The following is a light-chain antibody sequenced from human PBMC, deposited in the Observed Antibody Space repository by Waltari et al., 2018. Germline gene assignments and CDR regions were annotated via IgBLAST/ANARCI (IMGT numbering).Light chain of an antibody. J-gene: IGKJ1*01. Sequence: VLTQTPLSLSVTPGQPASISCKSSQSLLHSDGKTHLYWFQQKAGQSPQLLIYAVSNRFSGVPDRFSGSGSGQDFTLRISRVEAEDVAVYYCMQGIHLPWSFGQGIRVEI. CDR1: QSLLHSDGKTH. CDR3: MQGIHLPWS. CDR2: AVS. V-gene: IGKV2-29*02.